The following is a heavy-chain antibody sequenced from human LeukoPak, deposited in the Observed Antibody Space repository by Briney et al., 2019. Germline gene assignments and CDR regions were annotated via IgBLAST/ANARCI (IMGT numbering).Heavy chain of an antibody. CDR2: ISSSSSSI. CDR3: AKGGGRYVSQH. Sequence: GASLRLSCAASASTFSSYSTNWVRHAPGEGLEWVSSISSSSSSIYSADSVKGRFTISRDNAKNSLYLQMNSLRVEDTAVYYWAKGGGRYVSQHWGQGTLVTVPS. J-gene: IGHJ1*01. CDR1: ASTFSSYS. V-gene: IGHV3-21*01. D-gene: IGHD1-26*01.